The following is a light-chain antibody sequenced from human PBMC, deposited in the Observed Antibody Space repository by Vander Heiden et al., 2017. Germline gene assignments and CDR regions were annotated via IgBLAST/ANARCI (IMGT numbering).Light chain of an antibody. CDR3: HQYGSAPRT. V-gene: IGKV3-20*01. CDR2: ATY. CDR1: QSVSRSY. J-gene: IGKJ1*01. Sequence: EVVLTQSPVTLSLFPGERATLSCRASQSVSRSYLAWYQHKPGQAPRLLIFATYSRATGIPDRFSGSGSGTDFTLTISRLEPEDSALYFCHQYGSAPRTFGQGTKVEI.